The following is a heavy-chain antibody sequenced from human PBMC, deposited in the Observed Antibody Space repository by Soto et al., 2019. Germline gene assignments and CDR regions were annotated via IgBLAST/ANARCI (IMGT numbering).Heavy chain of an antibody. D-gene: IGHD1-1*01. Sequence: SETLSLTCTVSGGSISSYYWSWIRQPPGKGLEWIGYIYYSGSTNYNPSLKSRVTISVDTSKNQFSLKLSSVTAADTAVYYCEREKLDSPGTAFDIWGQGTMVTVSS. V-gene: IGHV4-59*01. J-gene: IGHJ3*02. CDR2: IYYSGST. CDR3: EREKLDSPGTAFDI. CDR1: GGSISSYY.